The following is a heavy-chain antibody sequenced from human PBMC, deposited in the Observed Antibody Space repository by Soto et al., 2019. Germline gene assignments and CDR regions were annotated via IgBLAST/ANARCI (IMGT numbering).Heavy chain of an antibody. D-gene: IGHD2-15*01. Sequence: SETLSLTCTVSGGSISSSSYYWGWIRQPPGKGLEWIGSIYYSGSTYYSPSLKSRVTISVDTSKNQFSLKLSSVTAADTAVYYCAKNVAAKLRDAFDIWGQGTMVTVSS. CDR2: IYYSGST. CDR3: AKNVAAKLRDAFDI. V-gene: IGHV4-39*01. J-gene: IGHJ3*02. CDR1: GGSISSSSYY.